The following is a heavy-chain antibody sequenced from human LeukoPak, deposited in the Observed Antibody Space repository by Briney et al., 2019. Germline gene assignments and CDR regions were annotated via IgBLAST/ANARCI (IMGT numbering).Heavy chain of an antibody. D-gene: IGHD3-22*01. J-gene: IGHJ3*02. CDR2: ISYDGSNK. CDR1: VFPFSDYV. CDR3: ARGRYDSSGYYGLDAFDI. Sequence: GGSLRLSCAASVFPFSDYVMHWVRQAPGKGLEWVAVISYDGSNKYYADSVKGRFTISRDNSKNTLYLQMNSLRAEDTAVYYCARGRYDSSGYYGLDAFDIWGQGTMVTVSS. V-gene: IGHV3-30*03.